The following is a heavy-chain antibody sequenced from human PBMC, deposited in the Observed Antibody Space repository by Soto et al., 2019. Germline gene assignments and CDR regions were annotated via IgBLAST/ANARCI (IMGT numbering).Heavy chain of an antibody. CDR3: AKVCYAYGFSAMDV. CDR1: GFTFGEYA. V-gene: IGHV3-9*01. D-gene: IGHD2-2*01. CDR2: ITWNSDMI. J-gene: IGHJ6*02. Sequence: PGGSLRLSCAASGFTFGEYAMHWVRRPPGKGLEWVASITWNSDMIGYADSVKGRFTISRDNGENSLYLQMSSLRREGTALYYCAKVCYAYGFSAMDVWGLGTPVTVSS.